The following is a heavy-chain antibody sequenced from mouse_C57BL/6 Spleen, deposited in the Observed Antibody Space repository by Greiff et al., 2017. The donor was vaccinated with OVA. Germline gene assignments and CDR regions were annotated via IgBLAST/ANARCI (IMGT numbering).Heavy chain of an antibody. V-gene: IGHV3-6*01. CDR1: GYSITSGYY. J-gene: IGHJ4*01. Sequence: EVQLQESGPGLVKPSQSLSLTCSVTGYSITSGYYWNWIRQFPGNKLEWMGYISYDGSNNYNPSLKNRISITCDTSKNQFFLKLNSVTTEDTATYYCAREGHYAMDYWGQGTSVTVSS. CDR2: ISYDGSN. CDR3: AREGHYAMDY.